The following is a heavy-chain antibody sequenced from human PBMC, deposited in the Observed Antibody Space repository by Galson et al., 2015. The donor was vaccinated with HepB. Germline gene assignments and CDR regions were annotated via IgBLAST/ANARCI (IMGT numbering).Heavy chain of an antibody. Sequence: SLRLSCAASGFTFSSYAMHWVRQAPGKGLEWVAVISYDGSNKYYADSVKGRFTISRDNSKNTLYLQMNSLRAEDTAVYYCARAGGGISSSWAYYYYYMDVWGKGTTVTVSS. V-gene: IGHV3-30-3*01. CDR1: GFTFSSYA. D-gene: IGHD6-6*01. J-gene: IGHJ6*03. CDR2: ISYDGSNK. CDR3: ARAGGGISSSWAYYYYYMDV.